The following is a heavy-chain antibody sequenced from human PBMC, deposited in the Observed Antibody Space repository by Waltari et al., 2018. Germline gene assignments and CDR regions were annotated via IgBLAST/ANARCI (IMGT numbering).Heavy chain of an antibody. CDR3: AKAYYDFWSGKAGYFDY. CDR2: ISGSGGSK. J-gene: IGHJ4*02. CDR1: GFTFSSYA. Sequence: EVQLVESGGGLVQPGGSLRLSCAASGFTFSSYAMSWVRQAPGKGLEWVSAISGSGGSKYYADSVKGRFTISRDNSKNTLYLQMNSLRAEDTAVYYCAKAYYDFWSGKAGYFDYWGQGTLVTVSS. D-gene: IGHD3-3*01. V-gene: IGHV3-23*04.